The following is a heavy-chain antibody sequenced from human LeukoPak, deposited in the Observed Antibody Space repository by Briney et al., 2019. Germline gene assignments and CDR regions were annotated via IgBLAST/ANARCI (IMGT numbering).Heavy chain of an antibody. Sequence: GGSLRLSCAASGFTFSSYEMNWVCQAPGKGLEWVAVISYDGSNKYYADSVKGRFTISRDNAKNSLYLQMNSLRAEDTAVYYCARDGGGSSSWYASFDYWGQGTLVTVSS. CDR2: ISYDGSNK. CDR1: GFTFSSYE. CDR3: ARDGGGSSSWYASFDY. J-gene: IGHJ4*02. D-gene: IGHD6-13*01. V-gene: IGHV3-30*04.